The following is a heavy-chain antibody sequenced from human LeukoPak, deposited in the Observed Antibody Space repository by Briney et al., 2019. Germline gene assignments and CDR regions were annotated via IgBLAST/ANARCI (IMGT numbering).Heavy chain of an antibody. CDR3: ARFHYSSGWYEVGWFDR. D-gene: IGHD6-19*01. Sequence: GGPLHISGECSGSISTSYWIGWGRQLPGKGVEWMGIIYPGDSDTRYSPSFQGQVTISADKSISTAYLQWSSLKASDTAMYYCARFHYSSGWYEVGWFDRWGQGTLVTVSS. CDR2: IYPGDSDT. V-gene: IGHV5-51*01. CDR1: GSISTSYW. J-gene: IGHJ5*02.